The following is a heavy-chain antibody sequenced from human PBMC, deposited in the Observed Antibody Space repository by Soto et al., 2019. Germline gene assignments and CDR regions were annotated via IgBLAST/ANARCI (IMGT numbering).Heavy chain of an antibody. CDR1: GFTFSSYG. D-gene: IGHD4-4*01. CDR3: ATNNHTTVDVSGYYSGMDV. J-gene: IGHJ6*02. V-gene: IGHV3-30*03. CDR2: ISYDGSNK. Sequence: PGGSLRLSCAASGFTFSSYGMHWVRQAPGKGLEWVAVISYDGSNKYYADSVKGRFTISRDNSKNTLYLQMNSLRAEDTAVYYCATNNHTTVDVSGYYSGMDVWGQGTTVTVYS.